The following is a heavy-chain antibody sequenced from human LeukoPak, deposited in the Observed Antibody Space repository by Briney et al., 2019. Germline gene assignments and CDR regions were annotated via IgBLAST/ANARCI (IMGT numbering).Heavy chain of an antibody. CDR2: ISSSSSYI. Sequence: GGSPRLSCAASGFTFSSYSMNWVRQAPGKGLEWVSSISSSSSYIYYADSVKGRFTISRDNAKNSLYLQMNSLRAEDTAVYYCARDRAGDNWFDPWGQGTLVTVSS. J-gene: IGHJ5*02. V-gene: IGHV3-21*01. CDR1: GFTFSSYS. D-gene: IGHD6-19*01. CDR3: ARDRAGDNWFDP.